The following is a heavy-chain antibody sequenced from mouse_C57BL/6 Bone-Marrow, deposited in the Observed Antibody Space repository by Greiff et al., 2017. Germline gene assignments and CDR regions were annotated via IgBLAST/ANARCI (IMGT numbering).Heavy chain of an antibody. Sequence: DVKLVESGGGLVQPGGSLKLSCAASGFTFSDYYMYWVRQTPEKRLEWVAYISNGGGSTYYPDTVKGRFTISRDNAKNTLYLQMSSLKSEDTAMYYCARQGFAYWGQGTLVTVSA. CDR3: ARQGFAY. CDR1: GFTFSDYY. CDR2: ISNGGGST. V-gene: IGHV5-12*01. J-gene: IGHJ3*01.